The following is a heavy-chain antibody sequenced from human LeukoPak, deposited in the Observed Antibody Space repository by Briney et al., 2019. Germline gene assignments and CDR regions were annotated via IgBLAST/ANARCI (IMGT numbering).Heavy chain of an antibody. D-gene: IGHD3-22*01. CDR2: IFYRGST. CDR3: ARDSSGYFAFEY. V-gene: IGHV4-31*03. Sequence: SETLSLTCTVSGDSISSSGFYWNWIRQHPGKGLEWIGDIFYRGSTYYNPSLKSRVAMSVDTSKNQFSLKLSSVTAADTAVYYCARDSSGYFAFEYWGQGILVTVSS. J-gene: IGHJ4*02. CDR1: GDSISSSGFY.